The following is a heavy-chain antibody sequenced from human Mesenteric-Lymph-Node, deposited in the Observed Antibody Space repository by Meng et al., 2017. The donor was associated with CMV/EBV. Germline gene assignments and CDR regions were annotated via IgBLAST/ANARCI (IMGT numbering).Heavy chain of an antibody. Sequence: RGGYYWSWIRQHPGKGLEWIGYIYYSGSTYYNPSLKSRVTISVDTSKNQFSLKLSSVTAADTAVYYCAGDYSPIRRQYYDNGGAPGPWGRGTLVTVSS. CDR1: RGGYY. CDR2: IYYSGST. D-gene: IGHD3-22*01. CDR3: AGDYSPIRRQYYDNGGAPGP. V-gene: IGHV4-31*02. J-gene: IGHJ5*02.